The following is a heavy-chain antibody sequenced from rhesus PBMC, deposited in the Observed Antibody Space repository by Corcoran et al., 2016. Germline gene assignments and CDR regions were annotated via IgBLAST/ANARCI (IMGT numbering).Heavy chain of an antibody. D-gene: IGHD5-42*01. CDR2: ISGSGGST. J-gene: IGHJ4*01. CDR3: AKSGARGYSGYGDFDY. Sequence: QLQLQESGPGLVKPSETLSLTCAVSGGSISSNYWSWIRQPPGKGLEWIGRISGSGGSTDYNPSLKSRVTSSTDTSKNQFSLKLSDVTAADTAVYYCAKSGARGYSGYGDFDYWGQGVLVTVSS. V-gene: IGHV4-173*01. CDR1: GGSISSNY.